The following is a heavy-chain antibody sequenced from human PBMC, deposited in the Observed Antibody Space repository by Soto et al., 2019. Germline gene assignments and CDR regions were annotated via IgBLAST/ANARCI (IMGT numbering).Heavy chain of an antibody. J-gene: IGHJ4*02. CDR3: ARRSSGWYFDY. Sequence: EVQLLESGGGLVQPGGSLRLSCAASGFSFSSYAMNWVRQAPGKGLEWVSVISGSDDSTYYADSVKGRFTISRDNSKNTLYLQMISLRAKDTAVYYCARRSSGWYFDYWGQGTLVIVSS. CDR1: GFSFSSYA. D-gene: IGHD6-19*01. CDR2: ISGSDDST. V-gene: IGHV3-23*01.